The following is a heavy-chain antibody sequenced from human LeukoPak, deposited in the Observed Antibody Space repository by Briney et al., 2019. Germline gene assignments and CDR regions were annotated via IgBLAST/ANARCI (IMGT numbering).Heavy chain of an antibody. Sequence: GGSLSLSCAASGFTFSKYAMHWVRQAPGKGLEWVAVIAYDGSNKYYADSVKGRFTISRDNAKNSLYLQMNSLRAEDTAVYYCAREEVVVGATDYWGQGTLVTVSS. CDR1: GFTFSKYA. D-gene: IGHD1-26*01. J-gene: IGHJ4*02. CDR2: IAYDGSNK. V-gene: IGHV3-30*03. CDR3: AREEVVVGATDY.